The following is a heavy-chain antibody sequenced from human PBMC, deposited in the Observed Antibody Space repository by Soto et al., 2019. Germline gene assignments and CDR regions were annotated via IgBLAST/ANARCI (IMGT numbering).Heavy chain of an antibody. D-gene: IGHD4-17*01. J-gene: IGHJ4*02. CDR3: ARVGTTGLNY. CDR1: GYTFTSYG. CDR2: ISACSGST. Sequence: ASVKVSCKASGYTFTSYGISWVRQAPGQGLEWMGRISACSGSTNYAQKFQGRVTMTRDTSTSTVYMELRSLRSEDTAVYYCARVGTTGLNYWGQGTLVTVSS. V-gene: IGHV1-18*01.